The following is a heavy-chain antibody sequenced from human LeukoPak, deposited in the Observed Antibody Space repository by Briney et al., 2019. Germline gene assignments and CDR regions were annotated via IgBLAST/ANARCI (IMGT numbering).Heavy chain of an antibody. CDR1: GGSVSSGSYY. V-gene: IGHV4-61*01. CDR2: IYYSGST. D-gene: IGHD6-13*01. CDR3: ARGGSSSSWPFYY. J-gene: IGHJ4*02. Sequence: SETLSLTCTVSGGSVSSGSYYWSWLRQPPGKGLEWIGYIYYSGSTNYNPSLKSRVTISVDTSKNQFSLKLSSVTAADTAVYYCARGGSSSSWPFYYWGQGTLVTVSS.